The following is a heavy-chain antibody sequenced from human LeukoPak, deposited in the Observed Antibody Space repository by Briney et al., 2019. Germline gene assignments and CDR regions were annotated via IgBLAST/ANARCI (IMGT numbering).Heavy chain of an antibody. V-gene: IGHV1-69*06. CDR1: GGTFSSYA. CDR3: AREGWRPYDSSGYPLNDAFDI. D-gene: IGHD3-22*01. CDR2: IIPIFGTA. Sequence: ASVKVSCKASGGTFSSYAISWARQAPGQGLEWMGGIIPIFGTANYAQKFQGRVTITADKSTSTAYMELSSLRSEDTAVYYCAREGWRPYDSSGYPLNDAFDIWGQGTMVTVSS. J-gene: IGHJ3*02.